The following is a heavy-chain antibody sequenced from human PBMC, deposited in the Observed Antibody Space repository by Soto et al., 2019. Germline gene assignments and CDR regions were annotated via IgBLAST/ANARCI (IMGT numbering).Heavy chain of an antibody. CDR2: IYYSGST. V-gene: IGHV4-30-4*01. CDR3: ARGGDYYYDSSGPNGMDV. J-gene: IGHJ6*02. Sequence: PSETLSLTCTVSGGSISGGDYYWSWIRQPPGKGLEWIGYIYYSGSTYYNPSLKSRVTISVDTSKNQFSLKLSSVTAADTAVYYCARGGDYYYDSSGPNGMDVWGQGTTVTVSS. D-gene: IGHD3-22*01. CDR1: GGSISGGDYY.